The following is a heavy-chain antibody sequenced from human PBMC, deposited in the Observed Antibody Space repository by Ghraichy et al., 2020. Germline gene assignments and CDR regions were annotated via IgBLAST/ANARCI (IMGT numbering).Heavy chain of an antibody. CDR3: ARESREVGGPSTAYYFDY. J-gene: IGHJ4*02. Sequence: GSLRLSCAASGFTFSDYYMSWIRQAPGKGLEWVSYISSSGSTIYYADSVKGRFTISRDNAKNSLYLQMNSLRAEDTAVYYCARESREVGGPSTAYYFDYWGQGTLVTVSS. CDR2: ISSSGSTI. V-gene: IGHV3-11*01. D-gene: IGHD3-16*01. CDR1: GFTFSDYY.